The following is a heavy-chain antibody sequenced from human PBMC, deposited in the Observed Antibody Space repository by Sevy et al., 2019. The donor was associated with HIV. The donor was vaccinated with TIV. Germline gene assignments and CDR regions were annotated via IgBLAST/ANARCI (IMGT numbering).Heavy chain of an antibody. J-gene: IGHJ5*02. CDR2: IWYDGSNK. D-gene: IGHD3-10*01. CDR1: GFTFSSYG. V-gene: IGHV3-33*01. Sequence: GGSLRLSCAASGFTFSSYGMHWVRQAPGKGLEWVAVIWYDGSNKYYADSVKGRFTISRDNSKNTLYLQMNSLRAEDTAVYYCASSALGVKRNWFDPWGQGTLVTVSS. CDR3: ASSALGVKRNWFDP.